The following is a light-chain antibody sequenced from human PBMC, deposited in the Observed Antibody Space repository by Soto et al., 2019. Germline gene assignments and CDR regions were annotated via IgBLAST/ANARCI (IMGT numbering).Light chain of an antibody. Sequence: EIRMSKSPSSLSASVGDRVTITCRASQSISSYLNWYQQKPGKAPKLLIYAASSLQSGVPSRFSGSGSGTDFTLTISSLQPEDFATYYCQQSYSTLWTFCQGTKVDIK. CDR2: AAS. CDR3: QQSYSTLWT. V-gene: IGKV1-39*01. J-gene: IGKJ1*01. CDR1: QSISSY.